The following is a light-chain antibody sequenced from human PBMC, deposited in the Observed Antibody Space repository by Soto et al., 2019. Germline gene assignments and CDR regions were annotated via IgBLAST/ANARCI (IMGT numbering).Light chain of an antibody. Sequence: EIVMTQSPATLSVSPGERATLSCRASQSVSSNLAWYQQKPGQAPRLLIYGASTRATGIPARFSGSGSGTAFPLTISSLQSEDFAVSYCQQDNNWPCTFGQGTKLEIK. CDR3: QQDNNWPCT. CDR1: QSVSSN. J-gene: IGKJ2*02. CDR2: GAS. V-gene: IGKV3-15*01.